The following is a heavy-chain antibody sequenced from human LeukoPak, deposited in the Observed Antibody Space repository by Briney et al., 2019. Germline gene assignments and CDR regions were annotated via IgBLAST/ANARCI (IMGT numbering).Heavy chain of an antibody. CDR1: GFTFSSYA. CDR2: TSGSGGST. J-gene: IGHJ4*02. D-gene: IGHD2-15*01. V-gene: IGHV3-23*01. CDR3: AKNGGSQCYSHLDS. Sequence: GSLRLSCAASGFTFSSYAMSWVRQAPGKGLEWVSGTSGSGGSTYYAGSVKGRFTISRDNSKNTLYLQMNSLRVEDTAVYYCAKNGGSQCYSHLDSWGQGTLATVSS.